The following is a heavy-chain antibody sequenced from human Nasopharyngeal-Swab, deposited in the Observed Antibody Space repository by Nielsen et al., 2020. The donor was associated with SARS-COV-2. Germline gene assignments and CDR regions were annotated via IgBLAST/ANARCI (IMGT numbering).Heavy chain of an antibody. V-gene: IGHV3-53*01. J-gene: IGHJ4*02. Sequence: VRRAPGKGLEWVSVIYSGGSTYYADSVKGRFTISRDNSKNTLYLQMNSLRAEDTAVYYCARDQYGDYGDYWGQGTLVTVSS. CDR3: ARDQYGDYGDY. CDR2: IYSGGST. D-gene: IGHD4-17*01.